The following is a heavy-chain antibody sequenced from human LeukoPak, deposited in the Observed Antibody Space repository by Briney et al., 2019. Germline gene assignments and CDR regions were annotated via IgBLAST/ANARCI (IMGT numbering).Heavy chain of an antibody. J-gene: IGHJ6*03. CDR3: ARDYYDSSGYYGYYYYMDV. D-gene: IGHD3-22*01. V-gene: IGHV7-4-1*02. CDR2: INTNTGNP. Sequence: GASVKVSCKASGYTFTSYAMNWVRQAPGQGLEWMGWINTNTGNPTYAQGFTGRFVFSLDTSVSTAYLQISSLKAEDTAVYYCARDYYDSSGYYGYYYYMDVWGKGTTVTVSS. CDR1: GYTFTSYA.